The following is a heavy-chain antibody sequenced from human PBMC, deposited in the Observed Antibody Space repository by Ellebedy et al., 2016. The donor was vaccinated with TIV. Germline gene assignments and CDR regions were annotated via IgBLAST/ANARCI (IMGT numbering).Heavy chain of an antibody. D-gene: IGHD1-26*01. CDR2: IGSDGGSI. J-gene: IGHJ4*02. Sequence: GESLKISCAASGFTFSVYWMHWVRQAPGKGLVWVSRIGSDGGSISYADFVKGRFTISRDNDKNMLYLQMSRLRADDTAVYYCARDVVGTTSVYWGQGTLVTVSS. V-gene: IGHV3-74*01. CDR1: GFTFSVYW. CDR3: ARDVVGTTSVY.